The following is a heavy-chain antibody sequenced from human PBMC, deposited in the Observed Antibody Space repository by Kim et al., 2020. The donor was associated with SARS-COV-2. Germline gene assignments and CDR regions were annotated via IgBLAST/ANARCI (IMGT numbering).Heavy chain of an antibody. Sequence: YYTPTLKNRVTLSVETSKNQFSLKLSSVPAADTAVFYCTRHLSGSSWFDYWGQGTLVTVSS. CDR3: TRHLSGSSWFDY. J-gene: IGHJ4*02. D-gene: IGHD6-13*01. V-gene: IGHV4-39*01.